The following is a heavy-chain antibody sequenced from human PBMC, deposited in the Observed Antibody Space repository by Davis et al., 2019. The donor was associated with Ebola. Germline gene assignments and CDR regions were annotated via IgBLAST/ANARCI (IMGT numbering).Heavy chain of an antibody. CDR1: GFTFSSYA. J-gene: IGHJ6*02. V-gene: IGHV3-23*01. Sequence: GESLKISCAASGFTFSSYAMSWVRQAPGKGLEWVSAISGSGGSTYYADSVKGRFTISRDNSKNTLYLQMNSLRAEDTAVYYCAKEGDRSVVAAILDYYYYGMDVWGQGTKVTVSS. D-gene: IGHD2-15*01. CDR3: AKEGDRSVVAAILDYYYYGMDV. CDR2: ISGSGGST.